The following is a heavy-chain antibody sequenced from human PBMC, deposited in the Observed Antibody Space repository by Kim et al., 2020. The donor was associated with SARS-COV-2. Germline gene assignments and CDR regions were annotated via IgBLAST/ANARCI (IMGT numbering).Heavy chain of an antibody. CDR3: ARGYSGDDTWFKPRWKYYGMDV. Sequence: GGSLRLSCAASGFTFSSYAMHWVRQAPGKGLEWVAVISYAGSNKYYADSVKGRFTISRDNSKNTLYLQMNSLRAEDTAVYYCARGYSGDDTWFKPRWKYYGMDVWGQGTTVTVSS. J-gene: IGHJ6*02. V-gene: IGHV3-30-3*01. CDR1: GFTFSSYA. D-gene: IGHD5-12*01. CDR2: ISYAGSNK.